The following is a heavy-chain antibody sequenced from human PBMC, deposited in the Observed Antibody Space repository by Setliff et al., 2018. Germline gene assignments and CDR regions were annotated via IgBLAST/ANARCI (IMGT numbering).Heavy chain of an antibody. Sequence: ASVKVSCKASGYTFTSYAMHWVRQAPGKRLEWMGWINAGNGNTKYSQKFQGRVTMPEDTSTDTAYMELSSLRSEDTAVYYCARGLIVLPGPSGDMGYFDYWGQGTLVTVS. J-gene: IGHJ4*02. CDR3: ARGLIVLPGPSGDMGYFDY. CDR2: INAGNGNT. V-gene: IGHV1-3*01. CDR1: GYTFTSYA. D-gene: IGHD2-8*01.